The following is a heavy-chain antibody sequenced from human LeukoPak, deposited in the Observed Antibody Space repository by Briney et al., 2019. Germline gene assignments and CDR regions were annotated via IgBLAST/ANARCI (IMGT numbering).Heavy chain of an antibody. V-gene: IGHV3-21*01. CDR3: ARDTYYDYVWGSYRYSY. CDR2: ISSSSSYI. D-gene: IGHD3-16*02. Sequence: PGGSLRLSCAASGFTFSSYSMNWVRQAPGKGLEWVSSISSSSSYIYYADSVKGRFTISRDNAKNSLYLQMNSLRAEDTAVYYCARDTYYDYVWGSYRYSYWGQGTLVTVSS. J-gene: IGHJ4*02. CDR1: GFTFSSYS.